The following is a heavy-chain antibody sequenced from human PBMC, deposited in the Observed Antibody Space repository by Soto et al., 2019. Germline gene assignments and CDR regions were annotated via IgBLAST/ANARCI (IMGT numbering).Heavy chain of an antibody. J-gene: IGHJ6*02. CDR1: GGSISSGDYY. CDR2: IYYSGST. CDR3: ARDGVRGSSGYSYVNYYYYGMDV. V-gene: IGHV4-30-4*01. D-gene: IGHD5-18*01. Sequence: QVQLQESGPGLVKPSQTLSLTCTVSGGSISSGDYYWSWIRQPPGKGLEWIGYIYYSGSTYYNPSLKSRVTRSVDTSKNQFSLKLSSVTAADTAVYYCARDGVRGSSGYSYVNYYYYGMDVWGQGTTVTVSS.